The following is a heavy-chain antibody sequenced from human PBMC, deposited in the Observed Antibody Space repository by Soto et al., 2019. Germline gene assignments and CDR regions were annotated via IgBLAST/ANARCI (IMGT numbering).Heavy chain of an antibody. D-gene: IGHD2-2*03. Sequence: PGGSLRLSCAASGFTFSSYSMNWVRQAPGKGLEWVSYISSSSSTIYYADSVKGRFTISRDNARNSLYLQMNSLRAEDTAVYYCVVDIVVVPAATRNYYYYGMDVWGQGTTVTVSS. J-gene: IGHJ6*02. V-gene: IGHV3-48*01. CDR2: ISSSSSTI. CDR1: GFTFSSYS. CDR3: VVDIVVVPAATRNYYYYGMDV.